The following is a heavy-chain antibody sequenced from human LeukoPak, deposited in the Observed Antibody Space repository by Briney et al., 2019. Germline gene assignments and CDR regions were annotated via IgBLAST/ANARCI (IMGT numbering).Heavy chain of an antibody. CDR1: GFTFDDYA. CDR3: AKELGGSGSYFFP. CDR2: ISGDGGST. V-gene: IGHV3-43*02. D-gene: IGHD3-10*01. Sequence: GGSLRLSCAASGFTFDDYAMHWVRQAPGKGLEWVSLISGDGGSTYYADSVKGRFTISRDNSKNSLYLQMNSLRTEYTALYYCAKELGGSGSYFFPWGQGTLVTVSS. J-gene: IGHJ4*02.